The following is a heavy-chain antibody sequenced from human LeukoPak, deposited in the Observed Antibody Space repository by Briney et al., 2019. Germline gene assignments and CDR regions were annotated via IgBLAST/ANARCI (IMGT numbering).Heavy chain of an antibody. Sequence: QTLSHTCTVSGGSLSSNRYYWSWIRQPAGKGLEWIGRIYTSGNTNYNPSLNSRVTILVDTSKNQFSLKLSSVTAADTAVYYCARLWVRGIQLWSRRWFDPWGQGTLVTVSS. CDR3: ARLWVRGIQLWSRRWFDP. D-gene: IGHD5-18*01. CDR2: IYTSGNT. CDR1: GGSLSSNRYY. V-gene: IGHV4-61*02. J-gene: IGHJ5*02.